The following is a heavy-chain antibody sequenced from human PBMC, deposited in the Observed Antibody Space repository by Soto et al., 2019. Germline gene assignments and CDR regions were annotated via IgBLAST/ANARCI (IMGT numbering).Heavy chain of an antibody. Sequence: PGGSLRLSCAGSGFIFSSYAMNWVRQAPGKGLEWVSSISRSSSYIYYADSVRGRFTISRDNAKRSLYLQMKSLRAEDTAVYYCARDFYGGYTYGPGDYWGQGALVTVSS. CDR1: GFIFSSYA. CDR3: ARDFYGGYTYGPGDY. V-gene: IGHV3-21*01. D-gene: IGHD5-18*01. J-gene: IGHJ4*02. CDR2: ISRSSSYI.